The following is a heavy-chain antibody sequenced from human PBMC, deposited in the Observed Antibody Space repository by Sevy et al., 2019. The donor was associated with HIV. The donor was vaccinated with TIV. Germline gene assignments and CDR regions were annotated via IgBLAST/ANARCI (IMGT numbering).Heavy chain of an antibody. V-gene: IGHV3-7*01. Sequence: GGSLRLSCAASGFTLNTYWMLWVRQAPGTGLEWVANINQDGSTTYYADSVKGRFTISRDNAKNSLFLHMNSLRAEDTALYYCVRAIATPDSHWGQGTLVTVSS. CDR1: GFTLNTYW. CDR2: INQDGSTT. D-gene: IGHD6-13*01. J-gene: IGHJ4*02. CDR3: VRAIATPDSH.